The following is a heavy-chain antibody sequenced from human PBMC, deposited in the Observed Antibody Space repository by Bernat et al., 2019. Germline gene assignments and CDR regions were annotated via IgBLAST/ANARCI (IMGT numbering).Heavy chain of an antibody. J-gene: IGHJ4*02. D-gene: IGHD3-10*01. CDR1: GFTFSSYA. V-gene: IGHV3-64D*06. Sequence: EVQLVESGGGLVQPGGSLRLSCSASGFTFSSYAMHWVRQAPGKGLEYVSAISSNGGSTYYADSVKGRLPISRDNSKNTLYLQMSSLRAEDTAVYYCVEFSGANYCGSGGKGPDFDYWGRGPLVTVSS. CDR3: VEFSGANYCGSGGKGPDFDY. CDR2: ISSNGGST.